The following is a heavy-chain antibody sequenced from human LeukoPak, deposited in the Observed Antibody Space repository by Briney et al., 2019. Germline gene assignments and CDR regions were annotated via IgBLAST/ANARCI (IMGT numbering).Heavy chain of an antibody. Sequence: GGSLRLSCAASGFTFSSHSMAWVRQAPGKGLEWVSAIRGSGDTALYADSVKGRFTISRDNSKNTLYLQMNSLRAEDTAVYYCAKDGSGWRYHDYWGQGTLVTVSS. D-gene: IGHD6-19*01. J-gene: IGHJ4*02. CDR1: GFTFSSHS. CDR2: IRGSGDTA. CDR3: AKDGSGWRYHDY. V-gene: IGHV3-23*01.